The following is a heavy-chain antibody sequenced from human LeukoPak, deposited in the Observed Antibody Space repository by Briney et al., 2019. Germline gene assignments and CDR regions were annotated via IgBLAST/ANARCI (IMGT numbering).Heavy chain of an antibody. J-gene: IGHJ3*02. D-gene: IGHD2-15*01. Sequence: SQTPSLTCAISGDSVSSNSAVWTWIRQSPSRGLEWLGRTYYRSKWYNDYAVSVKSRITIKPDTSKNQFSLQLNSATPEDTAVYYCARLGLGGAFDIWGQGTMVTVSS. CDR2: TYYRSKWYN. CDR3: ARLGLGGAFDI. V-gene: IGHV6-1*01. CDR1: GDSVSSNSAV.